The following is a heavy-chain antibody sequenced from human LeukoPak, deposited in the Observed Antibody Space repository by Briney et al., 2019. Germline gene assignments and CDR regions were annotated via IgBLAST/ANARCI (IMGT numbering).Heavy chain of an antibody. Sequence: GGSLRLSCAASGFTFNTYWMSWVRQGPGKGLEWVANIKKDGSETYYVDSVKGRFTISRDNAKNSLYLQMNSLRAEDTAVYYCARGAGMVPGDYWGQGSLVTVSS. CDR2: IKKDGSET. CDR1: GFTFNTYW. D-gene: IGHD5-18*01. CDR3: ARGAGMVPGDY. V-gene: IGHV3-7*05. J-gene: IGHJ4*02.